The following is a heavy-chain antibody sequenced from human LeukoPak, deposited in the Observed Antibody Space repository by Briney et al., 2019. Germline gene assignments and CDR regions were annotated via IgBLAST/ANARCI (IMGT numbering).Heavy chain of an antibody. D-gene: IGHD6-6*01. J-gene: IGHJ4*02. V-gene: IGHV3-21*01. CDR2: ISSAGGYI. CDR1: GFTFSSYT. CDR3: ARWVIGSSSFDY. Sequence: GGSLRLSCAVSGFTFSSYTMDWVRQAPGKGLEWVASISSAGGYIYYADSVKGRFTISRDNTKNSLYLQLDSLRAEDTALYYCARWVIGSSSFDYWGQGTLVTVSS.